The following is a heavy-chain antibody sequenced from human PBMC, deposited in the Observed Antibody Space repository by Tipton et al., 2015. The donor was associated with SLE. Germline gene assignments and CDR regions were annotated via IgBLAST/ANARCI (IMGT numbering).Heavy chain of an antibody. Sequence: GSLRLSCAASGFTFSSSWMNWVRQAPGKGLEWIGSIYYSGSTYYNPSLKSRVSISVDKSRNQFSLKLGSVTAADTAVYYCATYGQSSTSAFDYWGQGTLVTVSS. CDR2: IYYSGST. V-gene: IGHV4-4*02. CDR1: GFTFSSSW. CDR3: ATYGQSSTSAFDY. J-gene: IGHJ4*02. D-gene: IGHD6-6*01.